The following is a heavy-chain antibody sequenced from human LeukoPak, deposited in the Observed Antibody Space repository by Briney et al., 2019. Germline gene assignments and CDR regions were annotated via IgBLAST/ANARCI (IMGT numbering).Heavy chain of an antibody. CDR1: GYIFADYY. CDR2: INPDRGAT. V-gene: IGHV1-2*02. CDR3: ARESSPGSGRGGFDI. D-gene: IGHD1-26*01. J-gene: IGHJ3*02. Sequence: ASVKVSCKASGYIFADYYVHWVRQAPGQGLEWMGWINPDRGATNYVETFRGRATLTRDKSTDTAYMELKSLTTDDTAVYYCARESSPGSGRGGFDIWGQGTAVTVSS.